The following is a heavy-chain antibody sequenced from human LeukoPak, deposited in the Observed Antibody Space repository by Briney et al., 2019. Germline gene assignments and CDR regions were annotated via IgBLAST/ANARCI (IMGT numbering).Heavy chain of an antibody. CDR2: ISYDGSNK. D-gene: IGHD2-15*01. J-gene: IGHJ6*04. CDR1: GFTFSSYS. V-gene: IGHV3-30*18. Sequence: GGSLRLSCAASGFTFSSYSIHWVRQAPGKGLEWVAVISYDGSNKYYADSVKGRFTISRDNSKNTLYLQMNSLRAEDTAVYYCAKVDGGSGGSWMDVWGKGTTVTVSS. CDR3: AKVDGGSGGSWMDV.